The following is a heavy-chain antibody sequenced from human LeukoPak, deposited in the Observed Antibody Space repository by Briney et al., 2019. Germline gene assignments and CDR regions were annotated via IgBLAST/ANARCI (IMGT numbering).Heavy chain of an antibody. CDR2: ISSDGSNK. V-gene: IGHV3-30*18. D-gene: IGHD3-10*01. CDR1: GFTFSSYG. J-gene: IGHJ4*02. Sequence: GGSLRLSCAASGFTFSSYGMHWVRQAPGKGLEWVAVISSDGSNKYYADSVKGRFTISRDNSKNTLYLQMNSLSAEDTAVYYCAKSYGSGTRPNDYWGQGILVTVSP. CDR3: AKSYGSGTRPNDY.